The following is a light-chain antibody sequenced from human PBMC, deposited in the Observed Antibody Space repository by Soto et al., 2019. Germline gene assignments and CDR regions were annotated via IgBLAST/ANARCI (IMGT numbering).Light chain of an antibody. V-gene: IGKV1-5*01. J-gene: IGKJ4*01. CDR2: DAS. Sequence: DIQLTQSPSSGSASVGDRVTITCGASQGLSTYLAWYQQKPGKAPKLLIYDASSLESGVPSRFSGSGSGTEFTLTISSLQPDDFATYYCQQYNSYSPLTFGGGTKVDIK. CDR1: QGLSTY. CDR3: QQYNSYSPLT.